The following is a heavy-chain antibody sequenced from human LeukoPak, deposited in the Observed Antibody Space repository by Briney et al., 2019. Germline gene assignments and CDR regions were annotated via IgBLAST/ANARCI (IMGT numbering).Heavy chain of an antibody. CDR3: ARGPDRWGR. CDR1: GVSISSSNSY. V-gene: IGHV4-39*01. J-gene: IGHJ3*01. Sequence: SETLSLTCTVSGVSISSSNSYWGWIRQPPGKGLEWIGSIYYSGNTYYNASLKSQVSISIDTSKNQFSLKLSSVTAADTAVYYCARGPDRWGRWGQGTMVTVSS. CDR2: IYYSGNT. D-gene: IGHD3-16*01.